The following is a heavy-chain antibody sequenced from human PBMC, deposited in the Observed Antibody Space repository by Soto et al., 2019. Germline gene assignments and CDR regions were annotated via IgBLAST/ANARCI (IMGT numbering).Heavy chain of an antibody. CDR2: IVPLFGAV. CDR3: ARAVGGSYRPVDY. Sequence: QVQLVQSGAEVKKPGSSVKVSCKASGGTFSSYAVSWVRQAPGQGLEWMGGIVPLFGAVNYAQKFQGRVSITADESTSTFYMDLNSLRSEDTAVYYCARAVGGSYRPVDYWGQGTLVTVSS. J-gene: IGHJ4*02. CDR1: GGTFSSYA. D-gene: IGHD3-16*02. V-gene: IGHV1-69*01.